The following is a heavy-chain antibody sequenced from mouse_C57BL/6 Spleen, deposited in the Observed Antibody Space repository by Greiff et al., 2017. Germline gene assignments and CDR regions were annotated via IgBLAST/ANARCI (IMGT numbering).Heavy chain of an antibody. Sequence: QVQLQQPGAELVKPGASVKLSCKASGYTFTSYWMHWVKQRPGQGLEWIGMIHPNSGSTNYNEKFKSKATLTVDKSSSTAYMQLSSLTSEDSAVYYCARSGDSSGYVWYFDYWGQGTTLTVSA. D-gene: IGHD3-2*02. CDR2: IHPNSGST. V-gene: IGHV1-64*01. J-gene: IGHJ2*01. CDR1: GYTFTSYW. CDR3: ARSGDSSGYVWYFDY.